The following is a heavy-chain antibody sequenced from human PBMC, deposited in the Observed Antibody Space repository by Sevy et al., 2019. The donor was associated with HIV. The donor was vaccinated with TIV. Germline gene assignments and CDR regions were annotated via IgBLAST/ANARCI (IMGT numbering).Heavy chain of an antibody. D-gene: IGHD2-2*01. CDR1: GYTLSELS. CDR3: ATDIVVGRDY. J-gene: IGHJ4*02. Sequence: ASVKVSCKVSGYTLSELSMHWVRQAPGKGLEWMGGFDEDGETLYAQKCQGRVTMTEDTSTETAYMELSSLRSEDTAVYYCATDIVVGRDYWGQGTLVTVSS. V-gene: IGHV1-24*01. CDR2: FDEDGET.